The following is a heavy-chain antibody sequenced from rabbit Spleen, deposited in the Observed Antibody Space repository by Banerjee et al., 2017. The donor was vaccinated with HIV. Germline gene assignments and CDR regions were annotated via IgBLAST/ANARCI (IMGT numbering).Heavy chain of an antibody. CDR2: IYAGSSDSA. CDR1: GIDLSSGYY. D-gene: IGHD8-1*01. V-gene: IGHV1S40*01. CDR3: ARDTASSFSSYGMDL. J-gene: IGHJ6*01. Sequence: QSLEESGGGLVKPEGSLTLTCKASGIDLSSGYYMCWVRQAPGKGLEWIACIYAGSSDSAYYASWAKGRFTISRTSSTTVTLQMTSLTAADTATYFCARDTASSFSSYGMDLWGQGTLVTVS.